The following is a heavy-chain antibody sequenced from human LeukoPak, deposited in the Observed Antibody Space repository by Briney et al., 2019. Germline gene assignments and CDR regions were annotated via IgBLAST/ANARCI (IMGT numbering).Heavy chain of an antibody. V-gene: IGHV3-48*03. Sequence: GGSLKLSCAASGFTFSSYEMNWVRQAPGKGLEWVSYISSGSTIYDADSVKGRFTISRDNAKNSLYLQMNSLRAEDTAVYYCARESIAVAGAPFDYWGQGTLVTVSS. CDR3: ARESIAVAGAPFDY. CDR2: ISSGSTI. CDR1: GFTFSSYE. D-gene: IGHD6-19*01. J-gene: IGHJ4*02.